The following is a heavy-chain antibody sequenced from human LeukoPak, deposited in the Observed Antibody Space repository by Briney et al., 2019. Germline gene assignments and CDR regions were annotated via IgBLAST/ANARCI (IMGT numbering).Heavy chain of an antibody. J-gene: IGHJ6*03. CDR1: GYSISSGYY. CDR3: ARESRRIAAAGPSYYMDV. V-gene: IGHV4-38-2*02. D-gene: IGHD6-13*01. Sequence: SETLSLTCTVSGYSISSGYYWGWIRQPPGKGLEWIGSIYHSGSTYYNPSLKSRVTISVDTSKNQFSLKLSSVTAADTAVYYCARESRRIAAAGPSYYMDVWGRGTTVTVSS. CDR2: IYHSGST.